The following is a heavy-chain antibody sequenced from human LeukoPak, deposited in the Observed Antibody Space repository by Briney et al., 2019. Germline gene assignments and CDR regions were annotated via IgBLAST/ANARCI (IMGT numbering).Heavy chain of an antibody. CDR1: GFTVSSNY. CDR2: IYSGGST. D-gene: IGHD3-22*01. CDR3: ARVFYDSSGYGFDY. Sequence: GGSLRLSCAASGFTVSSNYMSWVRQAPGKGLEWVSVIYSGGSTYYADSVKGRFTISRDNSKNTLYLQMNSLRAEDTAVYYCARVFYDSSGYGFDYWGQGTLVTVSS. V-gene: IGHV3-66*01. J-gene: IGHJ4*02.